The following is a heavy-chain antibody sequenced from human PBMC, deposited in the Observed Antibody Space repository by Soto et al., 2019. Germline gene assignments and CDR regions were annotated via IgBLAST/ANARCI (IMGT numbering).Heavy chain of an antibody. CDR2: ISYDGSNK. CDR1: GFTFSSYG. Sequence: QVQLVESGGGVVQPGRSLRLSCAASGFTFSSYGMHWVRQAPGKGLEWVAVISYDGSNKYYADSVKGRFTISRDNSKNTLYLQMNSLRAEDTAVYYCAKDTGYSGPYYYYGMDVWGQGTTVTVSS. CDR3: AKDTGYSGPYYYYGMDV. J-gene: IGHJ6*02. V-gene: IGHV3-30*18. D-gene: IGHD5-12*01.